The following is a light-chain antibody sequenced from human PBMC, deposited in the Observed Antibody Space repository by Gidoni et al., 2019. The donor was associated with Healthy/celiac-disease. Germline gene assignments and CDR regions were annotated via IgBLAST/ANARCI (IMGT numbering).Light chain of an antibody. CDR3: QQYGSSPT. CDR2: GAS. V-gene: IGKV3-20*01. Sequence: ESVLTQSPGTLSLSPGERATLSCRASQSVSSSDLAWYQQKPGQAPRLLIYGASSRATGIPDRFSGSGSGTDFTLTISRLEPEDFAVYYCQQYGSSPTFGQGTRLEIK. J-gene: IGKJ5*01. CDR1: QSVSSSD.